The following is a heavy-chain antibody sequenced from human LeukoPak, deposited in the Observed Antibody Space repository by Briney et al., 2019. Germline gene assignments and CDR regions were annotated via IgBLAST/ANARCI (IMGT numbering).Heavy chain of an antibody. V-gene: IGHV3-33*01. CDR2: IWYDGSNK. CDR1: GFTFSSYG. Sequence: SGGSLRLSCAASGFTFSSYGMHWVRQAPGKGLEWVAVIWYDGSNKYYADSVKGRFTISRDNSKNTLYLQMNNLRAEDTAVYYCAREGPDYGDFDYWGQGTLVTVSS. CDR3: AREGPDYGDFDY. J-gene: IGHJ4*02. D-gene: IGHD4-17*01.